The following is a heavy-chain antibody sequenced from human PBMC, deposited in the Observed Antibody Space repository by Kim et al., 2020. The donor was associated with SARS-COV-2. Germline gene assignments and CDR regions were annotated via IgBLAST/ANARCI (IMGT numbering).Heavy chain of an antibody. D-gene: IGHD3-3*01. Sequence: GGSLRLSCAASGFTFSSYWMSWVRQAPGKGLEWVANIKQDGSEKYYVDSVKGRFTISRDNAKNSLYLQMNSLRAEDTAVYYCARDPNYDDFWSGYREHDAFDIWGQGTMVTVSS. V-gene: IGHV3-7*03. CDR3: ARDPNYDDFWSGYREHDAFDI. CDR2: IKQDGSEK. J-gene: IGHJ3*02. CDR1: GFTFSSYW.